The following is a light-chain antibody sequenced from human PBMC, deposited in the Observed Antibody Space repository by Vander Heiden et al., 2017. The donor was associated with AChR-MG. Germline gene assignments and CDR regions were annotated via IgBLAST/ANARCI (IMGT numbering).Light chain of an antibody. Sequence: QSALTQPASVSGSPGQSITISCTGTSDDVGGSNYVSWYQHHPDQAPKLVIYDVYSRPSGVSHRFSGSKFGNTASLTISGLQPEDEADYFCSSYTTTITPVVCGGGTKLTVL. V-gene: IGLV2-14*03. CDR2: DVY. CDR3: SSYTTTITPVV. CDR1: SDDVGGSNY. J-gene: IGLJ2*01.